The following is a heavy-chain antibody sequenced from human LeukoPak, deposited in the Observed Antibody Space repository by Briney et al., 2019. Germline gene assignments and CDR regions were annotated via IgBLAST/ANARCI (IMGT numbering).Heavy chain of an antibody. CDR2: INHSGST. V-gene: IGHV4-34*01. Sequence: SETLSLTCAVYGGSFSGYYWSWIRQPPGKGLEWIGEINHSGSTNYNPSLKSRVTISVDTSKNQFSLKLSSVTAADTAVYYCARETAYYDFWSGYSTPFIWGQGTLVTVSS. CDR3: ARETAYYDFWSGYSTPFI. J-gene: IGHJ4*02. D-gene: IGHD3-3*01. CDR1: GGSFSGYY.